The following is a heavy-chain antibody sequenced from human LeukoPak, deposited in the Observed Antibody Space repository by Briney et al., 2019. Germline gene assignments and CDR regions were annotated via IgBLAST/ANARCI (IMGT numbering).Heavy chain of an antibody. Sequence: QTGGSLRLSCAASGFTLSSYWMHWVRQRPGKGLEWVGQLKGDGSRANYADSVRGRFTISRDNAKNTVYLQLNSLRAEDTAVYYCAREVPAAYFDYWGQGTLVTVSS. CDR2: LKGDGSRA. D-gene: IGHD2-2*01. CDR1: GFTLSSYW. J-gene: IGHJ4*02. CDR3: AREVPAAYFDY. V-gene: IGHV3-74*01.